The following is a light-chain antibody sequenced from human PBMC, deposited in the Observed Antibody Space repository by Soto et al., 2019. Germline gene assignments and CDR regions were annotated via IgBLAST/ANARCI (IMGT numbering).Light chain of an antibody. CDR3: QQYDNDSWT. J-gene: IGKJ1*01. Sequence: DIQMTQSPSTLSASVGDRVIITCRASQSISSWLAWYQQKPGKAPNLLIYKASALKSGVQSRLSGSGSGTEFTLPISNLQPDDFATYYSQQYDNDSWTFVQRTKVKSK. CDR1: QSISSW. V-gene: IGKV1-5*03. CDR2: KAS.